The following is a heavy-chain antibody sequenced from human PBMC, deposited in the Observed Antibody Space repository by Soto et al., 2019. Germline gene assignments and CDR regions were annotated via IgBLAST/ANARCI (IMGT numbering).Heavy chain of an antibody. V-gene: IGHV1-69*13. CDR1: GGTFSSYA. CDR2: IIPIFGTA. J-gene: IGHJ5*02. Sequence: SVKVSCQASGGTFSSYAISWLRQAPGPGLEWMGGIIPIFGTANYAQKFQGRVTITADESTSTANMELSSLRSEDTAVYYCARAWGVVVPASNWFDPWGQGTLVTVSS. D-gene: IGHD2-2*01. CDR3: ARAWGVVVPASNWFDP.